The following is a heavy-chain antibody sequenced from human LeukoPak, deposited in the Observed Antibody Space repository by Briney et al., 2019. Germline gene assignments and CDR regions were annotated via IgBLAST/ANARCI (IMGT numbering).Heavy chain of an antibody. CDR3: ARDRVDYVWGSYRYTSFDY. Sequence: ASVKVSCKASGGTFSSYAISWVRQAPGQGLEWMGVIIPIFGTANYAQKFQGRVTITADESTSTAYMELSSLRSEDTAVYYCARDRVDYVWGSYRYTSFDYWGQGTLVTVSS. D-gene: IGHD3-16*02. J-gene: IGHJ4*02. V-gene: IGHV1-69*13. CDR1: GGTFSSYA. CDR2: IIPIFGTA.